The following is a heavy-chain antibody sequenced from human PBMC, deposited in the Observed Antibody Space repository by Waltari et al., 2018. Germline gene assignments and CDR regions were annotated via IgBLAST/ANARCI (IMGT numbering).Heavy chain of an antibody. D-gene: IGHD6-19*01. J-gene: IGHJ5*02. CDR2: IKQDGSEK. Sequence: EVQLVESGGGLVQPGGSLRLSCAASGFTFSSYWMSWVRQAPGKGLEWVANIKQDGSEKYYVDSVKGRFTISRDNAKNSLYLQMNSLRAEDTAVYYCARDNRQWPDWFDPWGQGTLVTVSS. CDR3: ARDNRQWPDWFDP. V-gene: IGHV3-7*01. CDR1: GFTFSSYW.